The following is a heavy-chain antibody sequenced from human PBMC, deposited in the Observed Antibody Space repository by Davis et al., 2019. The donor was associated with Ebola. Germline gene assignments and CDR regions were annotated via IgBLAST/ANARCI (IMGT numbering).Heavy chain of an antibody. CDR1: GYSFTSYW. V-gene: IGHV5-10-1*01. Sequence: GESLKISCKVSGYSFTSYWISWVRQMPGKGLEWMGRIDPSDFYTNYSPSFQGHVTISADKSISTAYLQWSSLKASDTAMYYCARLTYYDFWSGYSVGWFDPWGQGTLVTVSS. CDR3: ARLTYYDFWSGYSVGWFDP. D-gene: IGHD3-3*01. CDR2: IDPSDFYT. J-gene: IGHJ5*02.